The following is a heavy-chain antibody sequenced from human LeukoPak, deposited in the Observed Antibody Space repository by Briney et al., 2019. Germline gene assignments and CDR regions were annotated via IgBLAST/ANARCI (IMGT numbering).Heavy chain of an antibody. Sequence: SETLSLTCTVSGGSISSYYWSWIRQPAGKGLEWIGRIYTSGSTNYNPSLKSRVTMSVDTSKNQFSLKLSSVTAADTAVYYCARETYYDFWSGYQYGMDVWGQGTTVTVSS. CDR3: ARETYYDFWSGYQYGMDV. J-gene: IGHJ6*02. CDR2: IYTSGST. CDR1: GGSISSYY. V-gene: IGHV4-4*07. D-gene: IGHD3-3*01.